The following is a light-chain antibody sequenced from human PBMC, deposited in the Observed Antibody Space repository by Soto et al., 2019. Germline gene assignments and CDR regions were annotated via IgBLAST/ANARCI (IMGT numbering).Light chain of an antibody. CDR3: QQHNSYPWT. Sequence: DIQMTKSPSTLSASVGDRVTISCRASQTITSWLAWYQQKPGKAPKLLIYDASSLESGVPSRCSGSGSGTEFTLTISSPQPDDFATYYCQQHNSYPWTFGQGTKVEIK. V-gene: IGKV1-5*01. CDR1: QTITSW. J-gene: IGKJ1*01. CDR2: DAS.